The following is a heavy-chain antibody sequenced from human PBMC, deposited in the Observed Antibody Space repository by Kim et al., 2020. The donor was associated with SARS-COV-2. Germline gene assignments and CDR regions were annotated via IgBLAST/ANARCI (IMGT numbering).Heavy chain of an antibody. D-gene: IGHD3-16*01. J-gene: IGHJ4*01. CDR2: IIGGGTDT. Sequence: GGSLRLSCAASGFTFNSFAMNWVRQVPGKGLEWVSSIIGGGTDTYHADSVKGRFTVSRDNSKNTLSLQMNSLRDEDTAIYYCAGGGGRSCISVRWYPFEFWGHGPLVTVSS. CDR3: AGGGGRSCISVRWYPFEF. V-gene: IGHV3-23*01. CDR1: GFTFNSFA.